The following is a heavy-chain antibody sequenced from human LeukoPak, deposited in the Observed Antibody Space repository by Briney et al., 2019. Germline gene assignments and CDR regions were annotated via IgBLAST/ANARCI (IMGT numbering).Heavy chain of an antibody. CDR3: VKDVHSGYDYYYFDY. CDR1: GFTFSTYA. V-gene: IGHV3-64*01. D-gene: IGHD5-12*01. Sequence: PGGSLRLSCAASGFTFSTYAMHWVRQAPGKGLEYVAAIDSKGDYPHYANSVKGRFTISRENSKNTLYLEMGSLRAEDMAVYYCVKDVHSGYDYYYFDYWGQGTLVTVSS. J-gene: IGHJ4*02. CDR2: IDSKGDYP.